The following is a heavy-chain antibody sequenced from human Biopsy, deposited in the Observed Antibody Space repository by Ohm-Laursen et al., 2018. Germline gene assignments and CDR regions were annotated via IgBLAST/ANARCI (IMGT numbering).Heavy chain of an antibody. V-gene: IGHV3-7*01. CDR1: GFTFSSYY. CDR2: INQDGSVK. Sequence: SLRFSCAASGFTFSSYYMSWVRLAPGKGLEWVANINQDGSVKNYVDSVKGRFTISRDNAENSVYLQMSSLRSEDTAVYYCARSLWPEDYWGQGTLVTVSS. J-gene: IGHJ4*02. CDR3: ARSLWPEDY. D-gene: IGHD2-21*01.